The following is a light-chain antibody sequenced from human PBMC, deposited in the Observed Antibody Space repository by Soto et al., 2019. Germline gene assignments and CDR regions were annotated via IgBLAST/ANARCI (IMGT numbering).Light chain of an antibody. CDR3: SSFTSRFTFV. CDR1: RXDVGAYNY. CDR2: EVT. V-gene: IGLV2-14*01. J-gene: IGLJ1*01. Sequence: QSALTQPASVSGSPGQSIAISCTGTRXDVGAYNYVSWYQQHPGKAPKLMISEVTNRPSGVSDRFSGSKSGNTASLTISGLQAEDEADYYCSSFTSRFTFVFGTGTKV.